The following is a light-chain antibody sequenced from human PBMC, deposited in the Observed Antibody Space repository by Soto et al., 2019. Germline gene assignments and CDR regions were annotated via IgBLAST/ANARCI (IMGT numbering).Light chain of an antibody. CDR1: QSVSSN. Sequence: EIVMTQSPATLSVSPGERATLSCRASQSVSSNLAWYQQKPGQAPRLLIYGASTRATGIPARFSGSGSGTEFTLTISSLQSEDFAVYYCQQYDKWLLYTFGQGTKLEIK. J-gene: IGKJ2*01. CDR3: QQYDKWLLYT. CDR2: GAS. V-gene: IGKV3-15*01.